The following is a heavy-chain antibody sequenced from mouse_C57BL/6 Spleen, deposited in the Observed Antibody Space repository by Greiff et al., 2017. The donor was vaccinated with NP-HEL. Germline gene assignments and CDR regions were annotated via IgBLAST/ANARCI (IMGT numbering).Heavy chain of an antibody. Sequence: ESGPGLVKPSQSLSLTCSVTGYSITSGYYWNWIRQFPGNKLEWMGYISYDGSNNYNPSLKNRISITRDTSKNQFFLKLNSVTTEDTATYYCARRDGSSFYYAMDYWGQGTSVTVSS. V-gene: IGHV3-6*01. CDR2: ISYDGSN. CDR1: GYSITSGYY. CDR3: ARRDGSSFYYAMDY. D-gene: IGHD1-1*01. J-gene: IGHJ4*01.